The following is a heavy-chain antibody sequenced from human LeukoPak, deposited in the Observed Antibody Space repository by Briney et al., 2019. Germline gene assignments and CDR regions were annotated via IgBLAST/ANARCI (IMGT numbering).Heavy chain of an antibody. CDR1: GYTFTGYY. CDR3: ARFRADILTADHKFEGLDY. CDR2: INPNSGGT. Sequence: GAAVKVSCKASGYTFTGYYMHWVRQAPGQGLEWMGWINPNSGGTNYAQKFQGRVTMTRDTSISTAYMELSRLRSDDTAVYYCARFRADILTADHKFEGLDYWGQGTLVTVSS. D-gene: IGHD3-9*01. J-gene: IGHJ4*02. V-gene: IGHV1-2*02.